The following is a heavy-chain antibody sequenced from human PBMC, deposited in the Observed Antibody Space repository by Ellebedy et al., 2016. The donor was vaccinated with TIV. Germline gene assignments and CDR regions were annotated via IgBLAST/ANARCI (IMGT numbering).Heavy chain of an antibody. D-gene: IGHD3/OR15-3a*01. CDR3: ARLDLWTHDD. Sequence: SETLSLXCTVSGGSISSSSFLWGWMRQTPGMGLEWLGSVFHSGSTNYNPSLKSRVTISVDTSKNQFSLNLRSVTAADTAVYYCARLDLWTHDDWGQGSLVIVSS. J-gene: IGHJ4*02. CDR1: GGSISSSSFL. V-gene: IGHV4-39*01. CDR2: VFHSGST.